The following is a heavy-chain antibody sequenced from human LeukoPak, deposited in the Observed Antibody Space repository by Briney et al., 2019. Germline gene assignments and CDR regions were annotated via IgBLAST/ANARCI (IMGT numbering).Heavy chain of an antibody. D-gene: IGHD2-2*01. CDR1: GFTFSSYG. J-gene: IGHJ4*02. CDR3: AREGTLVVPAASLGLYYFDY. V-gene: IGHV3-23*01. CDR2: ISGSGGST. Sequence: GGSLRLSCAASGFTFSSYGMHWVRQAPGKGLEWVSAISGSGGSTYYADSVKGRFTISRDNSKNTLYLQMNSLRAEDTAVYYCAREGTLVVPAASLGLYYFDYWGQGTLVTVSS.